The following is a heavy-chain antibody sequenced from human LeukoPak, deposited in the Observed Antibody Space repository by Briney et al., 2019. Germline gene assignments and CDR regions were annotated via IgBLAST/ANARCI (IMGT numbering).Heavy chain of an antibody. CDR3: GRGCGTGRCTGAFDI. CDR1: GGSISSSNW. D-gene: IGHD2-8*02. J-gene: IGHJ3*02. CDR2: IYHSGST. Sequence: SETLSLTCAVSGGSISSSNWWSWVRQPPGKGLEWIGEIYHSGSTNYNPSLKSRVTMSVDTSRNQFSLKMTSVTAADTAVYYCGRGCGTGRCTGAFDIWGQGTMVTVSS. V-gene: IGHV4-4*02.